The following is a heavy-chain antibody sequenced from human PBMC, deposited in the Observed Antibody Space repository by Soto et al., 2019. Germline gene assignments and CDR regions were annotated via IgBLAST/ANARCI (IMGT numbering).Heavy chain of an antibody. D-gene: IGHD3-10*01. CDR3: LWFGELRSPYYYYGMDV. CDR1: GGAISISSYY. Sequence: SETLSLTCTVSGGAISISSYYWGWTPHPPGKGLEWIGSIYYSGSTYYNPSLKSRVTISVDTSKNQFSLKLSSVTAAYTAVYYCLWFGELRSPYYYYGMDVWGQGTTVT. CDR2: IYYSGST. V-gene: IGHV4-39*01. J-gene: IGHJ6*02.